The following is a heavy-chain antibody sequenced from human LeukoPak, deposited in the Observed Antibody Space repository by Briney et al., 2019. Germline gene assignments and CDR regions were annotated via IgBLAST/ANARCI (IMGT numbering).Heavy chain of an antibody. Sequence: PGGSLRLSCAAFGFTFSSYAMSWVRQAPGKGLEWVSAISGSGGSTYYADSVKGRFTISRDNSKNTLYLQMNSLRAEDTAVYYCAKDMDYYDSSGYYEKGNFDYWGQGTLVTVSS. CDR2: ISGSGGST. J-gene: IGHJ4*02. CDR3: AKDMDYYDSSGYYEKGNFDY. V-gene: IGHV3-23*01. CDR1: GFTFSSYA. D-gene: IGHD3-22*01.